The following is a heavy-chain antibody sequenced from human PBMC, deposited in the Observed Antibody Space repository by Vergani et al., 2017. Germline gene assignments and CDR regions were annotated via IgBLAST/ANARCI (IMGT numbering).Heavy chain of an antibody. J-gene: IGHJ4*02. V-gene: IGHV4-59*01. D-gene: IGHD6-13*01. CDR1: GVSITTYY. Sequence: QVRLQESGPGLVKPSETLSLICTVSGVSITTYYWSWVRQPPGKGLEWLGYIYYSGSTTYNPPLKSRLTISVDTSKNQFSLRLSSVTAADTALYYCAGDSSSWQRADYWGQGTLVTVSS. CDR3: AGDSSSWQRADY. CDR2: IYYSGST.